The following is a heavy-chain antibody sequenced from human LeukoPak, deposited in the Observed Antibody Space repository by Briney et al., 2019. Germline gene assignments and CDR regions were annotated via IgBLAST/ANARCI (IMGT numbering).Heavy chain of an antibody. V-gene: IGHV4-34*01. CDR3: ARGQGTHNWFDP. CDR1: GGSISSYY. Sequence: SETLSLTCTVSGGSISSYYWSWIRQPPGKGLEWIGEINHSGSTNYNPSLKSRVTISVDTSKNQFSLKLSSVTAADTAVYYCARGQGTHNWFDPWGQGTLVTVSS. D-gene: IGHD1-14*01. CDR2: INHSGST. J-gene: IGHJ5*02.